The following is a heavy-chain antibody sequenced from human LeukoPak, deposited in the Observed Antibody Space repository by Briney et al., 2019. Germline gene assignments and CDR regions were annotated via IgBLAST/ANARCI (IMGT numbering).Heavy chain of an antibody. CDR1: GDSMSRYY. CDR2: MSYSGST. V-gene: IGHV4-59*08. J-gene: IGHJ4*02. D-gene: IGHD1-26*01. Sequence: NPSETLSPTCTVSGDSMSRYYWNWIRQPPGKGLEWIGYMSYSGSTNYNPSLNSRVTISLDKSKNQVSLTLSSVTAADTAIYYYASLTGGVGARRFDYWGQGTLVTVSS. CDR3: ASLTGGVGARRFDY.